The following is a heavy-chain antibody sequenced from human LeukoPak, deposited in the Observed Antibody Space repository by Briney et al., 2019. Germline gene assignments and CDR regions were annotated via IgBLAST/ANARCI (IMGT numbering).Heavy chain of an antibody. D-gene: IGHD5-12*01. CDR3: ARDRSGYCAFDI. CDR2: ISGSGGST. J-gene: IGHJ3*02. Sequence: GGSLRLSCAASGFTFSSYAMSWVRQAPGKGLEWVSAISGSGGSTYYADSVKGRFTISRDNSKNTLYLQMNSLRAEDTAVYYCARDRSGYCAFDIWGQGTMVTVSS. CDR1: GFTFSSYA. V-gene: IGHV3-23*01.